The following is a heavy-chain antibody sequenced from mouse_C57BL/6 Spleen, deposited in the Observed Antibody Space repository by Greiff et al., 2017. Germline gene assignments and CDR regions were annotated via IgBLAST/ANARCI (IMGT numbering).Heavy chain of an antibody. J-gene: IGHJ2*01. CDR1: GYSFTGYY. CDR2: INPSTGGT. CDR3: ARGVDYYYGSSYGDY. V-gene: IGHV1-42*01. D-gene: IGHD1-1*01. Sequence: EVQLQQSGPELVKPGASVKISCKASGYSFTGYYMNWVKQSPEKSLEWIGEINPSTGGTTYNQKFKAKATLTVDKSSSTAYMQLKSLTSEDSAVYYCARGVDYYYGSSYGDYWGQGTTLTVSS.